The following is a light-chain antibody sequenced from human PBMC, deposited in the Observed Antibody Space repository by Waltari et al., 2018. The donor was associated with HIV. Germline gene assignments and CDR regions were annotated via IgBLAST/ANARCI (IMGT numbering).Light chain of an antibody. CDR1: NSDVGGYNY. Sequence: QSALTQPASVSGSPGQSITISCTGTNSDVGGYNYVSCYQQHPGKAPPLIIFEVTNRPPGISTRFSGSKSGNSASLTISGLQSEDEADYYCDSYTLQSFHVFGSGTRVTVL. V-gene: IGLV2-14*01. J-gene: IGLJ1*01. CDR3: DSYTLQSFHV. CDR2: EVT.